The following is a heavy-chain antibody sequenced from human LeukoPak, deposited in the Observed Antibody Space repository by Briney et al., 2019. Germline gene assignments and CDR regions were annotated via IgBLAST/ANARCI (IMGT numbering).Heavy chain of an antibody. Sequence: ASVKVSCKASAYSFSIYTIHWVRQAPGQRLEWMGWINAGNGNRRYSENFQGRITITRDTSATTAYMELSSLGPEDTAVYYCARTTRSWYEDNDAFDIWGQGTTVTVSS. J-gene: IGHJ3*02. CDR3: ARTTRSWYEDNDAFDI. CDR2: INAGNGNR. CDR1: AYSFSIYT. D-gene: IGHD6-13*01. V-gene: IGHV1-3*01.